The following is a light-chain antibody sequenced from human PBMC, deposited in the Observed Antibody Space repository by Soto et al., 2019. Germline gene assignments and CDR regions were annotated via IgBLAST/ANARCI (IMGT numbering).Light chain of an antibody. CDR3: MQATHWPWT. CDR1: QSLVSSNGNTF. V-gene: IGKV2-30*01. Sequence: DGVMTQSPLSLPVTLGQPASISCRSSQSLVSSNGNTFLIWVQQRPGQAPRRLIYKVSNRDYAVPDRFTGSGSGTDFTLEISRVEAEDVGVYYCMQATHWPWTFGQGTKVELE. CDR2: KVS. J-gene: IGKJ1*01.